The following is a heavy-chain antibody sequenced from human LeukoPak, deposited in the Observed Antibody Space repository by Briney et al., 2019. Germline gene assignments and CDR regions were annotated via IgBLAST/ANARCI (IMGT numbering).Heavy chain of an antibody. CDR2: IYYRGST. J-gene: IGHJ4*02. V-gene: IGHV4-30-4*08. Sequence: SESLSLTCTVATGSISSGASYWNWLRQPPLKGLDWIGYIYYRGSTYYNPSLKSRVTISVDTSKNQFSLKLSSVTAADTAVYYCARVPSYGDYTTGDYWGQGTLVTVSS. CDR1: TGSISSGASY. CDR3: ARVPSYGDYTTGDY. D-gene: IGHD4-17*01.